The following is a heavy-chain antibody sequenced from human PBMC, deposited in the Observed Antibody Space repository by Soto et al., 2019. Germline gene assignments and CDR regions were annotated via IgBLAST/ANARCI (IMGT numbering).Heavy chain of an antibody. CDR1: GFTFTNAW. V-gene: IGHV3-15*07. J-gene: IGHJ4*02. CDR2: IRSKTDGGTP. Sequence: EVQLVESGGGLVKPGESLRLSCAASGFTFTNAWMNWVRQAPGKGLEWVGRIRSKTDGGTPDYAAHVKGRFTISRDDSKNTLYVQMNSLKTGDTAIYYCTTEKGYWGQGTLVTVSS. CDR3: TTEKGY.